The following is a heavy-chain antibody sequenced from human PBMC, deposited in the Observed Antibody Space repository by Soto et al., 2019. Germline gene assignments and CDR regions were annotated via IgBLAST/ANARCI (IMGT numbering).Heavy chain of an antibody. CDR2: IRGSGANT. V-gene: IGHV3-23*01. CDR3: TKERFEGGSNGMDV. D-gene: IGHD3-9*01. CDR1: GFTFNTYA. J-gene: IGHJ6*02. Sequence: EVQLLETGGGLVQPGGSLRLSCVASGFTFNTYAMSWVRQAPGKGLEWVSSIRGSGANTYYADSVKGRFTISRDNSKHTVYVQMTYLRAEDTAVYYCTKERFEGGSNGMDVWGQGTTVTVSS.